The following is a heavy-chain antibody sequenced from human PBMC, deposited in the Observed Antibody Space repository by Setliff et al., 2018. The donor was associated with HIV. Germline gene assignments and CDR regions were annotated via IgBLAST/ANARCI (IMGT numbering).Heavy chain of an antibody. J-gene: IGHJ4*02. CDR2: IYHNGIT. CDR1: GYSISSGYY. V-gene: IGHV4-38-2*01. Sequence: SETLSLTCGVSGYSISSGYYWGWIRQPPGKGLEWIGSIYHNGITYYNPSLKSRVTISVDTSQNQFSLKLSSVTAADTAIYYCARLGYVSGGFYKTPGPYYFDYWGQGALVTVSS. D-gene: IGHD3-10*01. CDR3: ARLGYVSGGFYKTPGPYYFDY.